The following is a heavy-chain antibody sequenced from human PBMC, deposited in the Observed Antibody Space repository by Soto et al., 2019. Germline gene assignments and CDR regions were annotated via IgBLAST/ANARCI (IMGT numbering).Heavy chain of an antibody. V-gene: IGHV4-34*01. CDR2: INHSGSA. Sequence: SETLSLTCAVYGGSFSGYYWSWIRQPPGKGLEWIGEINHSGSANYNPSLKSRVTISVDTSKSQFSLKLSSVTAADTAVYYCARDRALFLRFRELINWFDPWAKGTLVTVSS. CDR1: GGSFSGYY. CDR3: ARDRALFLRFRELINWFDP. D-gene: IGHD3-10*01. J-gene: IGHJ5*02.